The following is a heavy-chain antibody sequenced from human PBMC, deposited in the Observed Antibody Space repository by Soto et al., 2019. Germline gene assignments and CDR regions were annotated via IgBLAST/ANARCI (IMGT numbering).Heavy chain of an antibody. CDR1: GFPFRIFT. CDR3: TRDASRDSSAGGWSHP. J-gene: IGHJ5*02. Sequence: GGSLRLSCAASGFPFRIFTMNWVRQSPGKGLEWVSTISINSAYIYYTDALRGRFNISRDNAKNSLHLQMNSLRAEDAAVYYCTRDASRDSSAGGWSHPWGAGT. V-gene: IGHV3-21*01. CDR2: ISINSAYI. D-gene: IGHD6-13*01.